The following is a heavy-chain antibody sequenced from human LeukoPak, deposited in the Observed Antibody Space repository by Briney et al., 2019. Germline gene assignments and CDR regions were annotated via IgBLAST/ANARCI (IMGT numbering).Heavy chain of an antibody. J-gene: IGHJ4*02. CDR2: ISSSSSYI. Sequence: GGSLRLSCAASGFTCSSYSMNWVRQAPGKGLEWVSSISSSSSYIYYADSVKGRFTISRDNAKNSLYLQMNSLRAEDTAVYYCAGYCSGGSCHVIDYWGQGTLVTVSS. CDR1: GFTCSSYS. D-gene: IGHD2-15*01. V-gene: IGHV3-21*01. CDR3: AGYCSGGSCHVIDY.